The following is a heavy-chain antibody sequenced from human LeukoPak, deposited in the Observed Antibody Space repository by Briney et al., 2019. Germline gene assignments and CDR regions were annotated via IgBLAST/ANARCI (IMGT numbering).Heavy chain of an antibody. J-gene: IGHJ4*02. CDR3: ANGKYYYPY. CDR2: IKPDGSEK. Sequence: PGGSLRLSCVDSGFIFSSYWMTWVRQAPGKGLEWVANIKPDGSEKSYVDSVKGRFTISRDNAKNSLYLQMNSLRAEDTAVYYCANGKYYYPYWGQGTLVTVSS. V-gene: IGHV3-7*01. D-gene: IGHD3-10*01. CDR1: GFIFSSYW.